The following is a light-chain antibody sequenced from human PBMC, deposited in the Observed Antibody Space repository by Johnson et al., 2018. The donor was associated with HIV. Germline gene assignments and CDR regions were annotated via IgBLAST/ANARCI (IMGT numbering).Light chain of an antibody. CDR1: NSNIGSYY. CDR2: DNN. Sequence: QSVLTQPASVSAASGQKVNISCSGSNSNIGSYYVSWYQHLPGTAHKLLIYDNNKRPSGIPDRFSGSKSGTSATLGITVLQTGDEADYYCGTWDSSLSAGVFGTGTKVTVL. J-gene: IGLJ1*01. V-gene: IGLV1-51*01. CDR3: GTWDSSLSAGV.